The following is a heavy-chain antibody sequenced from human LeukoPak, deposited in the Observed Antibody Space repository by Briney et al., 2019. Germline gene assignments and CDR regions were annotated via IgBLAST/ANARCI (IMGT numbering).Heavy chain of an antibody. CDR3: ARVRPSGMGPRHFDY. V-gene: IGHV4-59*12. CDR1: GASISSYY. Sequence: DPTETLSLTCTVSGASISSYYTSWVRQPPGKGLEWVVYIYYSGSTNYNPSLKSRVTISVDTSKNQFSLKLISVTAADAAVYYCARVRPSGMGPRHFDYWGQGTLVTVS. J-gene: IGHJ4*02. D-gene: IGHD6-19*01. CDR2: IYYSGST.